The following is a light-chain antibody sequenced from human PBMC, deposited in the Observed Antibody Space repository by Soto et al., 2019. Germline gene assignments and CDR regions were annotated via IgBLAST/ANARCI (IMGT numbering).Light chain of an antibody. CDR3: GLYMGSGISV. Sequence: QAVVTQEPSFSVSPGRTVTLTCGLSSGSVSTSYYPSWYQQTPGQAPRTLIYSTNTRSSGVPDRFSGSILGNKADLTITGAQADDESDYYCGLYMGSGISVFGGGTKLTVL. CDR2: STN. V-gene: IGLV8-61*01. CDR1: SGSVSTSYY. J-gene: IGLJ2*01.